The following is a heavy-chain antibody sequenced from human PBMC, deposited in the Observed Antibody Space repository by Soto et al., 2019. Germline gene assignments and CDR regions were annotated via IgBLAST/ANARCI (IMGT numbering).Heavy chain of an antibody. CDR2: IIPIFGTA. CDR3: ARAAKHYDFWSGYYYYFDY. Sequence: SVKVSCKASGGTFSSYAISWVRQAPGQGLEWMGGIIPIFGTANYAQKFQGRVTITADESTSTAYMELSSLRSEDTAVYYCARAAKHYDFWSGYYYYFDYWGQGTLVTVSS. J-gene: IGHJ4*02. D-gene: IGHD3-3*01. CDR1: GGTFSSYA. V-gene: IGHV1-69*13.